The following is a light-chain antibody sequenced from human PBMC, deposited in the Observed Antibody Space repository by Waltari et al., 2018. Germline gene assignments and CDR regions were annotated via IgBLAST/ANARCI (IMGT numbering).Light chain of an antibody. CDR2: KVS. J-gene: IGKJ2*01. CDR1: PSLVFSDGNIY. Sequence: DAVMTQSPLSLPVTLGQPASIPCRSSPSLVFSDGNIYLNWFQQRPGQSPRRLIYKVSNRDSGVPDRFSGSGSGTDFTLKISRVEAEDVGGVYYCMQATHWPYTFGQGTKLEIK. V-gene: IGKV2-30*01. CDR3: MQATHWPYT.